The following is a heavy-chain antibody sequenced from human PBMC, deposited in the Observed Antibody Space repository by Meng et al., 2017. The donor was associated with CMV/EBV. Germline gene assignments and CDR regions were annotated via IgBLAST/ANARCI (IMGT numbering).Heavy chain of an antibody. CDR1: GGSISSSSYY. CDR3: ARDSGRMNY. D-gene: IGHD2-8*01. V-gene: IGHV4-39*02. CDR2: IYYSGST. Sequence: SETLSLTCTVSGGSISSSSYYWGWIRQPPGKGLEWIGSIYYSGSTYYNPSLKSRVTISVDTSKNQFSLKLSSVTAADTAVYYCARDSGRMNYWGQGTLVTVPQ. J-gene: IGHJ4*02.